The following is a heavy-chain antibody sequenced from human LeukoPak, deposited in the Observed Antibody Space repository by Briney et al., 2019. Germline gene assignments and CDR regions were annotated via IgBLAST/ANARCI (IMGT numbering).Heavy chain of an antibody. CDR1: GGSISSGGYY. J-gene: IGHJ5*02. CDR2: IYYSGST. D-gene: IGHD3-10*01. CDR3: ARSPYMVRGLVDWFDP. V-gene: IGHV4-31*03. Sequence: SQTLSLTCTVSGGSISSGGYYWSWIRQHPGKGLEWIGYIYYSGSTYYNPSLKSRVTISVDTSKNQFSLKLSSVTAADTAVYYCARSPYMVRGLVDWFDPWGQGTLVTVSS.